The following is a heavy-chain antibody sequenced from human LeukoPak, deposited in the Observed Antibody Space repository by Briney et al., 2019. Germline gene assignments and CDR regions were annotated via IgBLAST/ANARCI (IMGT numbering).Heavy chain of an antibody. CDR1: GGSISSGDYY. D-gene: IGHD3-16*01. V-gene: IGHV4-30-4*01. Sequence: SETLSLTCTVSGGSISSGDYYWRWIRQPPGKGLEWIGYIYYSGSTYYNPSLKSRATISVDTSKNQFSLKLSSVTAADTAVYYCARDLGGPIDYWGQGTLVTVSS. CDR2: IYYSGST. J-gene: IGHJ4*02. CDR3: ARDLGGPIDY.